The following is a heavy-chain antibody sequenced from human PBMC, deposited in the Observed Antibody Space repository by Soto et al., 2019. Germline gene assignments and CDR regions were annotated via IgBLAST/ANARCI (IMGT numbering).Heavy chain of an antibody. D-gene: IGHD2-15*01. CDR1: GFTFDDYA. CDR2: ISWNSGSI. J-gene: IGHJ4*02. CDR3: AKESATKTRFCSSASCSSYFGY. Sequence: GGSLRLSCAASGFTFDDYAMHWVRQAPGKGLEWVSGISWNSGSIGYSDSVKGRFTISRDNAKNSLYLQMNSLRGEDTALYYCAKESATKTRFCSSASCSSYFGYWGQGTLVTVSS. V-gene: IGHV3-9*01.